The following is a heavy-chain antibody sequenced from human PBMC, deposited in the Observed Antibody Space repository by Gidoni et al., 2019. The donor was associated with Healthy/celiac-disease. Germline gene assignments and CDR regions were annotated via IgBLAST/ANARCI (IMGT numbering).Heavy chain of an antibody. D-gene: IGHD5-12*01. CDR1: GYTFINYG. J-gene: IGHJ4*02. V-gene: IGHV1-18*01. CDR3: ASPLGSWEWLHYY. Sequence: QVQLVQSGAEVKKPGASVKVSCKASGYTFINYGINWMRQAPGQGLEWMGWISAYNGNTHYAQKLQGRVTMTTATSTSTAYMELRSLRFDDTAVYYCASPLGSWEWLHYYWGQGTLVTVSS. CDR2: ISAYNGNT.